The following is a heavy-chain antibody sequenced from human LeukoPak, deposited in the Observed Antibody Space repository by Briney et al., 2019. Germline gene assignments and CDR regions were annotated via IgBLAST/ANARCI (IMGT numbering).Heavy chain of an antibody. V-gene: IGHV5-51*01. D-gene: IGHD6-19*01. CDR3: ARLVVAGNSWFDP. CDR1: GYSFTSYW. CDR2: IYPGDSDT. Sequence: GESLKISCQGSGYSFTSYWIGWVRQMPGKGLEWMGFIYPGDSDTRYSPSFQGQVTISVDKSISTAYLQWGSLKASDIGMYYCARLVVAGNSWFDPWGQGTLVTVSS. J-gene: IGHJ5*01.